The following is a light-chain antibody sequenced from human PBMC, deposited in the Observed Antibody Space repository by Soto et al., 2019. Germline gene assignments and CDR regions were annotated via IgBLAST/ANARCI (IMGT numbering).Light chain of an antibody. J-gene: IGKJ1*01. Sequence: EIVLTQSPGTLSLSPGERATLSCRASQNVSSSYLAWYQQKPGQAPRLLIYGASSRATGIPDRFSGSGSGTDFTLTISSLQPDDFATYYCQHYNSYSEAFGQGTKVDIK. CDR1: QNVSSSY. CDR2: GAS. V-gene: IGKV3-20*01. CDR3: QHYNSYSEA.